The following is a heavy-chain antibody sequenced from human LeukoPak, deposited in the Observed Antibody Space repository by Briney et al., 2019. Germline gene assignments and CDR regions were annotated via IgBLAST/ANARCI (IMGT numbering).Heavy chain of an antibody. Sequence: HSGGSLRLSCAASGFTFDDYAMHWVRQAPGKGLEWVSGISWNSGSIGYADSVKGRFTISRDNAKNSLYLQMNSLRAEDTALYFCAKDIGYCSGGSCYAGYYGMDVWGQGTTVTVSS. J-gene: IGHJ6*02. CDR3: AKDIGYCSGGSCYAGYYGMDV. CDR2: ISWNSGSI. D-gene: IGHD2-15*01. CDR1: GFTFDDYA. V-gene: IGHV3-9*01.